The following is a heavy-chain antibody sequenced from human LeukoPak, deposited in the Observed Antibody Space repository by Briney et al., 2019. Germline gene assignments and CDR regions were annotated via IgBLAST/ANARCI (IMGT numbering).Heavy chain of an antibody. V-gene: IGHV1-2*02. Sequence: GASVKVSCKASGYTFSGYDMHWVRQAPGQGLEWMGWINPNSGGTDSAQKFQDRVTIASDTSIPTASMELSRLISDDTAVYYCARSRDDAFDIWGQGTMVTVSS. CDR3: ARSRDDAFDI. J-gene: IGHJ3*02. CDR2: INPNSGGT. CDR1: GYTFSGYD.